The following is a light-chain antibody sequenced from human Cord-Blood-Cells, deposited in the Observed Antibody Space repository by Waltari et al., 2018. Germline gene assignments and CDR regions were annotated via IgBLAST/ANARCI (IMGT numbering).Light chain of an antibody. CDR1: KLGAKY. CDR2: QNR. J-gene: IGLJ2*01. CDR3: QAWDSSTHVV. Sequence: SYELTQPPSVSVSPGQTASITCSGDKLGAKYACWYQQKPGPSPVLVIYQNRNRPSGIPERFSGSNSGNTATLTISGTQAMDEADYYCQAWDSSTHVVFGGGTKLTVL. V-gene: IGLV3-1*01.